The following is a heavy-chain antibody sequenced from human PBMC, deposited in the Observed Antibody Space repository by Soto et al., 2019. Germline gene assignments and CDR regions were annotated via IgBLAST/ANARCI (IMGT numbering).Heavy chain of an antibody. CDR1: GFTFNPYA. V-gene: IGHV3-23*01. Sequence: EVQLLESGGGLVQPGGSLRLSCVASGFTFNPYAMSWVRQAPGKGLEWVSAVASGGITYYADSAKGRFTISRDNSKNTLYLQMDSLRAEDTAIYYCAKDLHRYSGAYGQGFDYWGQGTLVTVSS. CDR2: VASGGIT. D-gene: IGHD5-12*01. CDR3: AKDLHRYSGAYGQGFDY. J-gene: IGHJ4*02.